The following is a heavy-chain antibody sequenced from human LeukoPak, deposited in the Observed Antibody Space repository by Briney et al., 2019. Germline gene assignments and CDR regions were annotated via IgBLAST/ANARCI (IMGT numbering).Heavy chain of an antibody. Sequence: GGPLRLSCAASGFTFSRYNMNWVRQAPGKGLEGFSSIGTSSNNIYYTDSVKGRFTISRDNAKNSLYLQVDSLRVEDTAVYFCASGTVGNYALDYWGQGTLVTVSS. CDR3: ASGTVGNYALDY. V-gene: IGHV3-21*01. CDR1: GFTFSRYN. D-gene: IGHD1-7*01. CDR2: IGTSSNNI. J-gene: IGHJ4*02.